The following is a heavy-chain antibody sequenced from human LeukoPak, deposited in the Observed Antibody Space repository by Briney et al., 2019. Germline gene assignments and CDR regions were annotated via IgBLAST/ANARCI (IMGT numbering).Heavy chain of an antibody. V-gene: IGHV4-39*01. CDR2: IYYSGST. Sequence: PSETLSLTCTVSGGSISSSSYYWGWIRQPPGKGLEWIGSIYYSGSTYYNPSLKSRVTISVDTSKNQFSLKLSSVTAADTAVYYCAGHEVVVVAADFDYRGQGTLVTVSS. J-gene: IGHJ4*02. CDR1: GGSISSSSYY. D-gene: IGHD2-15*01. CDR3: AGHEVVVVAADFDY.